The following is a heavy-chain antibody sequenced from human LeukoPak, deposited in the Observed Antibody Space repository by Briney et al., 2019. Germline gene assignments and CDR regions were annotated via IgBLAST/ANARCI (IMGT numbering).Heavy chain of an antibody. CDR1: GYSISSSNW. J-gene: IGHJ5*02. Sequence: SETLSLTCAVSGYSISSSNWWGWIRQPPGKGLEWIGYIYYSGSTYYNPSLKSRVTMSVGTSKNQFSLKLSSVTAADTAVYYCARNPYYDYVWGSYRTNWFDPWGQGALVTVSS. CDR3: ARNPYYDYVWGSYRTNWFDP. V-gene: IGHV4-28*01. D-gene: IGHD3-16*02. CDR2: IYYSGST.